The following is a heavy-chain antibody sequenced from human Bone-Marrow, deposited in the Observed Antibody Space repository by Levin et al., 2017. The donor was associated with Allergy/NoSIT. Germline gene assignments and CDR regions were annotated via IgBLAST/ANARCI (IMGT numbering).Heavy chain of an antibody. V-gene: IGHV4-59*01. Sequence: PSETLSLTCNVSGVSINNYFWSWIRQPPGKGLEWIGYIYSTASSSYNPSFKNRVTMSIETSNNQVSLKLRSVPAADTPVYYCARAGDWESSVWYGTKDYAMEFWGQGTTVTVSS. D-gene: IGHD6-19*01. CDR1: GVSINNYF. CDR3: ARAGDWESSVWYGTKDYAMEF. J-gene: IGHJ6*02. CDR2: IYSTASS.